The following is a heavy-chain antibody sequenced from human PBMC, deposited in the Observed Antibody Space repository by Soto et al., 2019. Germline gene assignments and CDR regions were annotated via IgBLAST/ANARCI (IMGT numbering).Heavy chain of an antibody. J-gene: IGHJ5*02. CDR3: ARRDSSRWGGGWFDP. CDR1: GYSFTSYW. V-gene: IGHV5-10-1*03. Sequence: EVQLVQSGAEVEKPGESLRISCKGSGYSFTSYWISWVRQMPGKGLEWMGRIDPSDSYTSYRPSFQGHVTISADKSISTAYLQRSSLKASGTAMYYCARRDSSRWGGGWFDPWGQGTLVTVSS. CDR2: IDPSDSYT. D-gene: IGHD6-13*01.